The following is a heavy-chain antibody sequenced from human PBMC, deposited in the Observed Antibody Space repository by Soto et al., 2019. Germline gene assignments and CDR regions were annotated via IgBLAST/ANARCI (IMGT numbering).Heavy chain of an antibody. J-gene: IGHJ4*01. D-gene: IGHD2-21*02. CDR3: ARGGQFVGVTAAFDK. Sequence: QVQLVQSGAEVKKPGASVKLSCKASGYTFTNYYMHWVRQAPGQGLEWVGIINSGGGSATYAQKFLGRVHLNRDPSTSTGYMDLSSLGSHDSAVYDCARGGQFVGVTAAFDKWGHGTLVTVSS. CDR1: GYTFTNYY. V-gene: IGHV1-46*03. CDR2: INSGGGSA.